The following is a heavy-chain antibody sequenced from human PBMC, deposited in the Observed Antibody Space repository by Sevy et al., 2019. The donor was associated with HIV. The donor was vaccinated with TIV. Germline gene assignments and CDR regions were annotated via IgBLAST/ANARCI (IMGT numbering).Heavy chain of an antibody. Sequence: SETLSLTCTVSGGSISSSSYYWGWIRQPPGKGLEWIGSIYYSGGTYYNPSLKSRVTISVDTSKNQFSLKLSSVTAADTAVYYCARAMYPYYYDSSGYHFDYWGQGTLVTVSS. D-gene: IGHD3-22*01. J-gene: IGHJ4*02. V-gene: IGHV4-39*01. CDR1: GGSISSSSYY. CDR2: IYYSGGT. CDR3: ARAMYPYYYDSSGYHFDY.